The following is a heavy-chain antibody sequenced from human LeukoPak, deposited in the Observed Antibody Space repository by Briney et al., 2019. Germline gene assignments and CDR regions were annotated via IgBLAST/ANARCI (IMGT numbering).Heavy chain of an antibody. J-gene: IGHJ6*02. CDR2: IGRAGDT. V-gene: IGHV3-13*04. D-gene: IGHD6-19*01. CDR3: ARDSSGWGLAV. CDR1: GFSFNAYD. Sequence: GGSLRLSCAAAGFSFNAYDMHWVRQATGRGLEWVSYIGRAGDTYYAGSVKGRFTISRDDAKNSLYLQLNSLGVGVTAVYYCARDSSGWGLAVWGQGTTVTVSS.